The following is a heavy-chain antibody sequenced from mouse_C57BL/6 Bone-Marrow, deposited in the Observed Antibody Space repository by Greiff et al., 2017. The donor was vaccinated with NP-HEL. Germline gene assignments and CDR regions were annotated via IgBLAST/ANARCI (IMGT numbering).Heavy chain of an antibody. CDR1: GFTFSSYG. CDR3: ASRDSSMDY. Sequence: EVQLVESGGDLVKPGGSLKLSCAASGFTFSSYGMSWVRQTPDKRLEWVATISSGGSYTYYPDSVKGRFTISRDNAKNTLYLQMSSLKSEDTAMYYGASRDSSMDYWGQGTSVTVSS. V-gene: IGHV5-6*01. D-gene: IGHD3-2*01. J-gene: IGHJ4*01. CDR2: ISSGGSYT.